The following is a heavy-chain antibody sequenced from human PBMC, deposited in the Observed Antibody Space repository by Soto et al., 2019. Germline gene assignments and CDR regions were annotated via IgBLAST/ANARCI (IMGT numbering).Heavy chain of an antibody. Sequence: PGGSLRLSCAASGFTFSSYGMHWVRQAPGKGLEWVAVISYDGSNKYYADSVKGRFTISRDNSKNTLYLQMNSLRAEDTAVYYCAKGTQEDPDAFDIWGQGTMVTVSS. CDR1: GFTFSSYG. CDR3: AKGTQEDPDAFDI. D-gene: IGHD1-7*01. V-gene: IGHV3-30*18. J-gene: IGHJ3*02. CDR2: ISYDGSNK.